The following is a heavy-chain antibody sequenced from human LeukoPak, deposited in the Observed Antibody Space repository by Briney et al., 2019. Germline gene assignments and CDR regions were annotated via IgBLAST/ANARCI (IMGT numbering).Heavy chain of an antibody. CDR2: IYTSGST. CDR1: GGSISSYY. V-gene: IGHV4-4*07. J-gene: IGHJ4*02. D-gene: IGHD1-26*01. CDR3: ASSWELLGDYFDY. Sequence: PSETLSLTCTVSGGSISSYYWRWIRQPAGKGLEWIGRIYTSGSTNYNPSLKSRVTMSVDTSKNQFSLKLSSVTAADTAVYYCASSWELLGDYFDYWGQGTLVTVSS.